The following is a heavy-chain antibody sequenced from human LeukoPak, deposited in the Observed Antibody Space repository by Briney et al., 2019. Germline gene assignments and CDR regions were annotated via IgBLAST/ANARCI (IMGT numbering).Heavy chain of an antibody. CDR1: GGTFSSYA. CDR3: APGGNSDY. J-gene: IGHJ4*02. Sequence: ASVKVSCKASGGTFSSYAISWVRQAPGQGLEWMGRIIPILGIANYTKKFQGRVTITADKSTSTAYMELSSLRSEDTAVYYCAPGGNSDYWGQGTLVTVSS. V-gene: IGHV1-69*04. CDR2: IIPILGIA. D-gene: IGHD2-21*02.